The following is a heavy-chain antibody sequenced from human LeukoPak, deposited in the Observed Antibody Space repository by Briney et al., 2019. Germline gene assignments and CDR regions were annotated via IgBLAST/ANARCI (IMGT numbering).Heavy chain of an antibody. J-gene: IGHJ5*02. V-gene: IGHV1-69*06. Sequence: ASVKVSCKASGGTFSSYAISWVRQAPGQGLEWMGRIIPIFGTANYAQKFQGRVTTTADKSTSTAYMELSSLRSEDTAVYYCARVGTYYYDSSGYYGTPHDWFDPWGQGTLVTVSS. D-gene: IGHD3-22*01. CDR2: IIPIFGTA. CDR3: ARVGTYYYDSSGYYGTPHDWFDP. CDR1: GGTFSSYA.